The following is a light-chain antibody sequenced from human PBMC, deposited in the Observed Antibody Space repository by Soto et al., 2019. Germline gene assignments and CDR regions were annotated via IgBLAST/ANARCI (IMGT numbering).Light chain of an antibody. Sequence: QSALTQPRSVSGSPGQSVTISCTGTSSDVGGYGYVSWFQQHPGKAPKLMIYDVTTRPSVIPDRFSGSKSASTASLTISGLQAEDEADYYCFSYAGDYTFVFGSGTKLTVL. CDR1: SSDVGGYGY. V-gene: IGLV2-11*01. CDR3: FSYAGDYTFV. CDR2: DVT. J-gene: IGLJ1*01.